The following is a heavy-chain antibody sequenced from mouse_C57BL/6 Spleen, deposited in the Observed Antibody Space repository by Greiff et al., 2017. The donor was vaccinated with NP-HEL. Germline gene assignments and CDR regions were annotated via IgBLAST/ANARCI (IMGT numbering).Heavy chain of an antibody. CDR3: ARRILRLYAMDY. V-gene: IGHV5-17*01. Sequence: EVKVVESGGGLVKPGGSLKLSCAASGFTFSDYGMHWVRQAPEKGLEWVAYISSGSSTIYYADTVKGRFTISRDNAKNTLFLQMTSLRSEDTAMYYCARRILRLYAMDYWGQGTSVTVSS. D-gene: IGHD1-2*01. CDR1: GFTFSDYG. CDR2: ISSGSSTI. J-gene: IGHJ4*01.